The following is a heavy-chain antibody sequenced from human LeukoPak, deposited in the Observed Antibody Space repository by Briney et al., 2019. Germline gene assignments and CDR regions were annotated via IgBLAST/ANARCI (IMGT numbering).Heavy chain of an antibody. D-gene: IGHD3-22*01. Sequence: PGGSLRLSYAASGFTFSSYWMSWVRQAPGKGLEWVANIKQDGSEKYYVDSVKGRFTISRDNAKNSLYLQMNSLRAEDTAVYYCARGNRASITMIVVVNHFDYWGQGTLVTVSS. CDR3: ARGNRASITMIVVVNHFDY. V-gene: IGHV3-7*01. J-gene: IGHJ4*02. CDR2: IKQDGSEK. CDR1: GFTFSSYW.